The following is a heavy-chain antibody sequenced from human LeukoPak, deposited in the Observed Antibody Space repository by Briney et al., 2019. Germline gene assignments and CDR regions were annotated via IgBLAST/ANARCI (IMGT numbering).Heavy chain of an antibody. V-gene: IGHV3-21*01. CDR1: GFTFSSYS. CDR3: ARDLYYGSGSYIDY. J-gene: IGHJ4*02. Sequence: PGGSLRLSCAASGFTFSSYSMNWVRQAPGTGLEWVSSISSSSSYIYYADSVKGRFTISRDNAKNSLYLQMNSLRAEDTAVYYCARDLYYGSGSYIDYWGQGILVTVSS. D-gene: IGHD3-10*01. CDR2: ISSSSSYI.